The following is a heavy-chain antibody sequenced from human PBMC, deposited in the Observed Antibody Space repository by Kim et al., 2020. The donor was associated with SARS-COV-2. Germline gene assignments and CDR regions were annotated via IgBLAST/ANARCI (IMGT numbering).Heavy chain of an antibody. Sequence: GGSLRLSCAASGFTFTNYAMTWVRRAPGKGLEWVSSISDSGDRTYYADSVKGRFTISRDNSRNTLYVQINSLRAEDTAVYYCAKVRFTSPARGDFDYWGQGTLVTVSS. V-gene: IGHV3-23*01. CDR2: ISDSGDRT. J-gene: IGHJ4*02. D-gene: IGHD3-10*01. CDR3: AKVRFTSPARGDFDY. CDR1: GFTFTNYA.